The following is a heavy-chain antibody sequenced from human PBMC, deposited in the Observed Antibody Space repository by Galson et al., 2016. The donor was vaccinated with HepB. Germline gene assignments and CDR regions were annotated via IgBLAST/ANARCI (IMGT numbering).Heavy chain of an antibody. CDR1: GGSISSTNHF. V-gene: IGHV4-30-4*08. CDR3: ARGRQRRTRGSWGSYDS. D-gene: IGHD6-13*01. J-gene: IGHJ4*02. CDR2: IYHSGTA. Sequence: TLSLTCTVSGGSISSTNHFWSWIRQTPGTGLEWIGYIYHSGTAHYNPSLNSRVTLSVDTSKNQFSLRLSSVTDADTAVYFCARGRQRRTRGSWGSYDSWGQGMLVTVSS.